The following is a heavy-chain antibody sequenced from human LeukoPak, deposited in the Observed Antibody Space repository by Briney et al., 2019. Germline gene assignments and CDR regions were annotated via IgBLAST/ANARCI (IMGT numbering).Heavy chain of an antibody. CDR2: IKQDGSEK. V-gene: IGHV3-7*01. Sequence: PGGSLRLSCAASGFTFSSYWMSWVRQAPGKGLEWVANIKQDGSEKYYVDSVKGRFTISRDNAKNSLYLQMNSLRAEDTAVYYCARVITWIQLWLESYYFDYWGQGTLVTVSS. CDR1: GFTFSSYW. J-gene: IGHJ4*02. CDR3: ARVITWIQLWLESYYFDY. D-gene: IGHD5-18*01.